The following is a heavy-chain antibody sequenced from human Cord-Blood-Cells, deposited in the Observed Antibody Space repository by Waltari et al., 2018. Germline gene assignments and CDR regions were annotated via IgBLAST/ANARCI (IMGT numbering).Heavy chain of an antibody. J-gene: IGHJ3*02. Sequence: QVQLVQSGAEVKKPGASVKVSCKASGYTFTGYYMLWVRQPPGHGLGWMGWINPNSGGTNYAQKFQGWVTMTRDTSISTAYMELSRLRSDDTAVYYCARGGGYYYDSSGYYDAFDIWGQGTMVTVSS. V-gene: IGHV1-2*04. CDR3: ARGGGYYYDSSGYYDAFDI. CDR1: GYTFTGYY. D-gene: IGHD3-22*01. CDR2: INPNSGGT.